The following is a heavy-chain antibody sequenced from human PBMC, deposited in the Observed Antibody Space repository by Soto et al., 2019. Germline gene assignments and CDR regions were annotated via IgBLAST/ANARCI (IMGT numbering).Heavy chain of an antibody. J-gene: IGHJ6*02. V-gene: IGHV1-2*04. D-gene: IGHD2-8*01. CDR1: GYSFTDYP. Sequence: ASVKVSCKASGYSFTDYPIHWVRQAPGQGLEWLGRINPKSGGTSTAQKFQGWVTMTRDRSISTVYMELTRLRSDDTAVYFCARGHSTDCSNGVCSFFYNQEMDVWGQGTTVTVSS. CDR3: ARGHSTDCSNGVCSFFYNQEMDV. CDR2: INPKSGGT.